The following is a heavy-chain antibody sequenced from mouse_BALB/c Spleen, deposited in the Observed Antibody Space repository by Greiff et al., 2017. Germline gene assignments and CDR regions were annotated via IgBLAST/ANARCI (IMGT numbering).Heavy chain of an antibody. Sequence: EVNLVESGGGLVKPGGSLKLSCAASGFAFSSYDMSWVRQTPEKRLEWVAYISSGGGSTYYPDTVKGRFTISRDNAKNTLYLQMSSLKSEDTAMYYCARHLEYYFDYWGQGTTLTVSS. J-gene: IGHJ2*01. CDR3: ARHLEYYFDY. CDR1: GFAFSSYD. CDR2: ISSGGGST. V-gene: IGHV5-12-1*01.